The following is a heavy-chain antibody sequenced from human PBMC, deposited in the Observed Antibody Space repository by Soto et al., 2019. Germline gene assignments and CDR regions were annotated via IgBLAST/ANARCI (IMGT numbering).Heavy chain of an antibody. Sequence: QITLKESGPTLVKPTQTLTLTCTFSGFSLSTSGVGVGWIRQPPGKALEWLALIYWDDDKRYSPSLKSRLTITTDTTKDQVVLTVTNMDPADTATYYCAHKIAAYSKLRLGWFDPWGQGTLVTVSS. CDR2: IYWDDDK. CDR3: AHKIAAYSKLRLGWFDP. J-gene: IGHJ5*02. V-gene: IGHV2-5*02. D-gene: IGHD6-6*01. CDR1: GFSLSTSGVG.